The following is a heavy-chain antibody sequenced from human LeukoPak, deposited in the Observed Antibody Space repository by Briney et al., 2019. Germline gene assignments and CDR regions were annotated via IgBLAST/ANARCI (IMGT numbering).Heavy chain of an antibody. CDR2: IIPIFGTA. D-gene: IGHD1-26*01. CDR3: ASGIVGDRVPKYSYYGMDV. CDR1: GGTFSSYA. J-gene: IGHJ6*02. Sequence: GASVKVSCKASGGTFSSYAISWVRQAPGQGLEWMGGIIPIFGTANYAQKFQGRVTITADESTSTAYMELSSLRSEDTAVYYCASGIVGDRVPKYSYYGMDVWGQGTTVTVSS. V-gene: IGHV1-69*01.